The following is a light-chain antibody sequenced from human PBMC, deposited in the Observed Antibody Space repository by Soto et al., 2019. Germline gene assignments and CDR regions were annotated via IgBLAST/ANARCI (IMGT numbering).Light chain of an antibody. CDR1: SGSIASNY. V-gene: IGLV6-57*01. CDR2: EDN. J-gene: IGLJ3*02. CDR3: QSYDATNQV. Sequence: NFMLTQPHSVSESPGKTVIISCTRSSGSIASNYVQWYQQRPGSSPTTVLYEDNQRPSGVPDRFSGSIDSSSNSASLTISGLETEDEADYFCQSYDATNQVFGGGTMLTVL.